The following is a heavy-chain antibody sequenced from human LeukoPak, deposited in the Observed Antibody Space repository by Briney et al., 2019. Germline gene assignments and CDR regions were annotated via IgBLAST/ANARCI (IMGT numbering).Heavy chain of an antibody. Sequence: GGSLRLSCAASGFTFSSYALSWVRQAPGKGLEWVSAISESGGNTYYADSVKGRFTISRDNSKNTMYLQMNSLRAEDTAVYYCAKGKVNHYDSSGYYGGFHYWGQGTLVTVSS. CDR1: GFTFSSYA. V-gene: IGHV3-23*01. CDR3: AKGKVNHYDSSGYYGGFHY. CDR2: ISESGGNT. J-gene: IGHJ4*02. D-gene: IGHD3-22*01.